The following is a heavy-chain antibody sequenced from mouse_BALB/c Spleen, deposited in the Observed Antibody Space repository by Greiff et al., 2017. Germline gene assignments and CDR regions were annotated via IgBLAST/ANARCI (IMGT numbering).Heavy chain of an antibody. CDR2: IYPYNGGT. J-gene: IGHJ3*01. CDR1: GYTFTDYN. V-gene: IGHV1S29*02. D-gene: IGHD1-1*01. Sequence: EVKLQQSGPELVKPGASVKISCKASGYTFTDYNMHWVKQSHGKSLEWIGYIYPYNGGTGYNQKFKSKATLTVDNSSSTAYMELRSLTSEDSAVYYGARSHIYYGSPFAYWGQGTLVTVSA. CDR3: ARSHIYYGSPFAY.